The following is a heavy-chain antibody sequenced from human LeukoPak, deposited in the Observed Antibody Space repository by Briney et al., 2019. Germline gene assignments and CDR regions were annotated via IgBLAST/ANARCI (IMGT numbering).Heavy chain of an antibody. CDR1: GYTFTSYD. CDR3: ATAPSRDGYNVSAFDI. V-gene: IGHV1-8*01. Sequence: GASAKVSCKASGYTFTSYDINWVRQATGQGLEWMGWMNPNSGNTGYAQKFQGRVTMTRNTSISTAYMELSSLRSEDTAVYYCATAPSRDGYNVSAFDIWGQGTMVTVSS. CDR2: MNPNSGNT. J-gene: IGHJ3*02. D-gene: IGHD5-24*01.